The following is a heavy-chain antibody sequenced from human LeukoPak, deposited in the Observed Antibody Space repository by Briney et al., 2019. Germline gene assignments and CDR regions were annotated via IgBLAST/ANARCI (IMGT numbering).Heavy chain of an antibody. J-gene: IGHJ4*02. D-gene: IGHD6-19*01. CDR3: ARRAIAVASMFTDY. CDR1: GYTFTSYG. V-gene: IGHV1-18*01. CDR2: ISAYNGNT. Sequence: ASVKVSCKASGYTFTSYGISWVRQAPGQGLEWMGWISAYNGNTNYAQKLQGRVTMTTDTSTSTAYMELRSLRSDDTAVYYCARRAIAVASMFTDYWGQGTLVTVSS.